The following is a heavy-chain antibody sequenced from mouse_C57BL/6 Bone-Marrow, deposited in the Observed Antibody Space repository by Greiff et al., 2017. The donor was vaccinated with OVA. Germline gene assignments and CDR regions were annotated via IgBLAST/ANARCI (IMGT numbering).Heavy chain of an antibody. CDR2: IDPENGDT. V-gene: IGHV14-4*01. CDR3: IAYYSDC. Sequence: VQLQQSGAELVRPGASVKLSCTASGFNIKDDYMHWVEQRPEQGLEWIGWIDPENGDTEYASKFQGKATITADTSSNTAYLQLSSLTSEDTAVYYCIAYYSDCWGQGATLTVAS. CDR1: GFNIKDDY. J-gene: IGHJ2*01.